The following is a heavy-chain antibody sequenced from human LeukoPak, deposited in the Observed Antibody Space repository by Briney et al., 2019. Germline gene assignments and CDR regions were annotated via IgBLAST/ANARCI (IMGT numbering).Heavy chain of an antibody. J-gene: IGHJ5*02. D-gene: IGHD3-22*01. CDR1: GGSISSSNW. CDR2: IYHTGST. Sequence: SETLSLTCAVSGGSISSSNWWSWVRQPPGKGLEWIGEIYHTGSTNSNPSLKSRVTVSLDTSKNQFSLKLSSMTAADTAVYYCARLDRSGYEMGGTWFDPWGQGTLVTVSS. CDR3: ARLDRSGYEMGGTWFDP. V-gene: IGHV4-4*02.